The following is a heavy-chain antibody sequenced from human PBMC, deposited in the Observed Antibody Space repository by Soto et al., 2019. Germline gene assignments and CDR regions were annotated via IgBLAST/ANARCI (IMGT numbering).Heavy chain of an antibody. J-gene: IGHJ4*02. CDR1: GGSISSSSYY. Sequence: SETLSLTCTVSGGSISSSSYYWGWIRQPPGKGLEWIGKINHSGSTNSNPSLKSRVTISVDTSKNQFSLKLSSVTAADTAVYYCARGGMAGTTIGYWGQGTLVTVSS. V-gene: IGHV4-39*01. CDR3: ARGGMAGTTIGY. D-gene: IGHD1-7*01. CDR2: INHSGST.